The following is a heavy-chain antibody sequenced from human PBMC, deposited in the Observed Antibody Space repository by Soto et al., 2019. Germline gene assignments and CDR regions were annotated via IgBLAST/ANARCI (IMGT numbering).Heavy chain of an antibody. CDR2: IYYSGST. Sequence: LSLTCNVSGGSISSYYWSWIRQPPGKGLEWIGYIYYSGSTNYNPSLKSRVTISVDTSKNQFSLKLSSVTAADTAVYYCARPTVTSAFDIWGQGTMVTVSS. J-gene: IGHJ3*02. CDR3: ARPTVTSAFDI. V-gene: IGHV4-59*01. D-gene: IGHD4-17*01. CDR1: GGSISSYY.